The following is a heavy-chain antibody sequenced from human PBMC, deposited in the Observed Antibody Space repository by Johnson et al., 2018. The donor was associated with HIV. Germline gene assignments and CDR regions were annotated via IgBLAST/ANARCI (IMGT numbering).Heavy chain of an antibody. Sequence: QMQFVESGGGLVKPGGSLKLSCAVSGFTFSDHYMTWIRQAPGKGLEWVSYISSSGSTIYYADSVKGRFTISRDNAKNSLYLQMNSLRAEDTAVYYCATGASSTWSLGALDIWGQGTMVTVSS. J-gene: IGHJ3*02. V-gene: IGHV3-11*01. CDR3: ATGASSTWSLGALDI. D-gene: IGHD6-13*01. CDR1: GFTFSDHY. CDR2: ISSSGSTI.